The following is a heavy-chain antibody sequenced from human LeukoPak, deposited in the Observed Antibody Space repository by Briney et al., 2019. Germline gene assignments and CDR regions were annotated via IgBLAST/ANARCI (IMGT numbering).Heavy chain of an antibody. CDR3: ARGTGGSYFHFDN. D-gene: IGHD1-26*01. J-gene: IGHJ4*02. CDR2: IYSSGST. Sequence: SETLSLTCTVPGGSISSGGYYWNWIRQHPGKGLEWIGYIYSSGSTYYNPSLKSRVTISVDTSKNEVSLNLSSVTAADTAVYYCARGTGGSYFHFDNWGQGTLVTVSS. V-gene: IGHV4-31*03. CDR1: GGSISSGGYY.